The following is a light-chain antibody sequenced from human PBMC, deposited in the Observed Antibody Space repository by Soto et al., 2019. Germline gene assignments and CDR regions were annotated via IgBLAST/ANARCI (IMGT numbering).Light chain of an antibody. J-gene: IGKJ2*01. Sequence: IQMTQSPSSLSASVRDRVVITCRASQNINNYLNWYQQKPGKAPKLLIYAASNLLSGVPSRFSGSGSGTDFTLTISSLQPEDFATYFCQQSHSTPLTFGQGTRLEIK. CDR2: AAS. CDR3: QQSHSTPLT. CDR1: QNINNY. V-gene: IGKV1-39*01.